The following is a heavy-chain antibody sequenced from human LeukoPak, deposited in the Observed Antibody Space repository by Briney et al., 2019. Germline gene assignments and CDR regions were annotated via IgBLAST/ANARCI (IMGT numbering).Heavy chain of an antibody. J-gene: IGHJ4*02. CDR1: GYTFTSYD. Sequence: ASVKVSCKASGYTFTSYDINWVRQATGQGLEWMGWMNPNSGNTGYAQKFQGRVTMTTDTSTSTAYMELRSLRSDDTAVYYCARDLGSWYSDIDYWGQGTLVTVSS. V-gene: IGHV1-8*01. CDR2: MNPNSGNT. CDR3: ARDLGSWYSDIDY. D-gene: IGHD6-13*01.